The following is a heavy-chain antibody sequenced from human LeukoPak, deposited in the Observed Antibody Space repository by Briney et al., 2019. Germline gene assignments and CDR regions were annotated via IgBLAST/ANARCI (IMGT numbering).Heavy chain of an antibody. D-gene: IGHD4-17*01. CDR2: IYYSGST. Sequence: SETLSLTCTVSGGSISSSSYYWGWIRQPPGKGLEWIGSIYYSGSTYYNRSLKSRVTISVDTSKNQFSLKLSSVTAADTAVYYCARHVRGHDYGDYHFDYWGQGTLVTVSS. J-gene: IGHJ4*02. V-gene: IGHV4-39*01. CDR3: ARHVRGHDYGDYHFDY. CDR1: GGSISSSSYY.